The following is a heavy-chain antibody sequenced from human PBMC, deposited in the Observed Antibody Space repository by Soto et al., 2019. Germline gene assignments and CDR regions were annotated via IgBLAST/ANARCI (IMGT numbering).Heavy chain of an antibody. V-gene: IGHV4-34*01. D-gene: IGHD4-17*01. CDR2: INHSGST. Sequence: SETLSLSCAVYGGSFSGYYWSWIRQPPGKGLEWIGEINHSGSTNYNPSLKSRVTISVDTSKNQFSLKLSSVTAADTAVYYCARGDGGRTVTTSQSANWFDPWGQGTLVTVSS. J-gene: IGHJ5*02. CDR1: GGSFSGYY. CDR3: ARGDGGRTVTTSQSANWFDP.